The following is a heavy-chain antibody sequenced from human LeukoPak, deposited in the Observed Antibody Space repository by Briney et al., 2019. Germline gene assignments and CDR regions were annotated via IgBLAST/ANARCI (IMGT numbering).Heavy chain of an antibody. D-gene: IGHD3-10*01. Sequence: GRSLRLSCAASGFTFSSYAMHWVRQAPGKGLEWVALTSYDRSNKYYAGSVKGRFSISRDNSKNTLYLQMNSLRAEDTAVYYCARGDYYGSGSYSDYWGQGTLVTVSS. CDR1: GFTFSSYA. J-gene: IGHJ4*02. CDR3: ARGDYYGSGSYSDY. V-gene: IGHV3-30-3*01. CDR2: TSYDRSNK.